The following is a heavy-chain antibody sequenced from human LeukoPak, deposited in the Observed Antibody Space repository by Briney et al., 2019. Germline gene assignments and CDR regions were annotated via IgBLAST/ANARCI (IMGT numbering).Heavy chain of an antibody. CDR1: GLSVSAIY. J-gene: IGHJ4*02. V-gene: IGHV3-53*01. CDR2: IYSEGDT. D-gene: IGHD2-15*01. Sequence: GGSLRLSCAASGLSVSAIYMSWVRQAPGKGLEWVSVIYSEGDTYYADSVKGRFTISRDNSKNTLYLQMNTLRAEDTALYYCARGIDYWGQGTLVTVSS. CDR3: ARGIDY.